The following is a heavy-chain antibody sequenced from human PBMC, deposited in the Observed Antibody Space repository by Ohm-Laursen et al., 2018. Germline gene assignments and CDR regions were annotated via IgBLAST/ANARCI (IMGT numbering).Heavy chain of an antibody. J-gene: IGHJ4*02. CDR3: ARDQYRSSWCDY. V-gene: IGHV3-33*01. Sequence: SLRLSCTASGFTFSSYGMHWVRQAPGKGLEWVAVIWYDGSNKYYADSVKGRFTISRDNSNNTLSLQMNSLRAEDTAVYYCARDQYRSSWCDYWGQGILVTVSS. CDR2: IWYDGSNK. D-gene: IGHD6-13*01. CDR1: GFTFSSYG.